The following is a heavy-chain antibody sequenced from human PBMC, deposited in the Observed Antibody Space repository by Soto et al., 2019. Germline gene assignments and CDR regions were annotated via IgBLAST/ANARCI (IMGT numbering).Heavy chain of an antibody. CDR3: ARESSSPNYYYYGMDV. Sequence: QVQLVQSGGEVKKPGSSVKVACRASGGTFSSYAVSWVRQAPGQGLEWMGVLIPLLNTPKYAPKCQDRVTITADASATVAYMELSSLRSDDTAVYYCARESSSPNYYYYGMDVWGQGTTVTVSS. CDR2: LIPLLNTP. CDR1: GGTFSSYA. V-gene: IGHV1-69*01. J-gene: IGHJ6*02. D-gene: IGHD6-6*01.